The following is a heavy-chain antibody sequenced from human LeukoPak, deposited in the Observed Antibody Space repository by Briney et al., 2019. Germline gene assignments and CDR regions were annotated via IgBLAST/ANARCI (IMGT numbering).Heavy chain of an antibody. CDR3: ATLRYFDWLPTYIDY. CDR2: IYPGDSDT. CDR1: GYSFTSYW. Sequence: GESLKISCKGSGYSFTSYWIGWVRQMPGRGLEWMGIIYPGDSDTRYSPSFQGQVTISADKSISTAYLQWSSLKASDTAMYYCATLRYFDWLPTYIDYWGQGTLVTVSS. V-gene: IGHV5-51*01. J-gene: IGHJ4*02. D-gene: IGHD3-9*01.